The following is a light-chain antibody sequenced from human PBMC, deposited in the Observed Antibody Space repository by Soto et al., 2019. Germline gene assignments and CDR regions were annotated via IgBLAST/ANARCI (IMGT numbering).Light chain of an antibody. CDR1: SSDVGGYNY. CDR2: EVT. V-gene: IGLV2-8*01. CDR3: SSYAGNSNLI. J-gene: IGLJ2*01. Sequence: QSALTQPPSASGSPGQSVTISCTGTSSDVGGYNYVSWYQQHPGKAPKLMIYEVTKRPSGVADRFSGSKSGNTASLTVSGLQAEDEADHYCSSYAGNSNLIFGGGTKLTVL.